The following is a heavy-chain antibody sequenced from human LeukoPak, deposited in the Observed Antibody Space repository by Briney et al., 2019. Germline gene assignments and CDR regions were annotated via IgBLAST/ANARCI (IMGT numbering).Heavy chain of an antibody. D-gene: IGHD3-3*01. CDR1: GYTLTELS. CDR3: ATSRRITIFGVVHLDY. CDR2: FDPEDGET. J-gene: IGHJ4*02. Sequence: GASVKVSCKVSGYTLTELSMHWVRQAPGKGLEWMGGFDPEDGETIYAQKFQGRVTMTEDTSTDTAYMELSSLRSEDTAVYYCATSRRITIFGVVHLDYWGQGTLVTVPS. V-gene: IGHV1-24*01.